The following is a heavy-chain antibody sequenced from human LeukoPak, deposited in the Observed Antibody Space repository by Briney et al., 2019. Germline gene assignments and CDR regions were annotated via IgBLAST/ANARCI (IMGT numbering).Heavy chain of an antibody. CDR1: GYTFTSYG. Sequence: SVKVSCKASGYTFTSYGISWVRQAPGQGLEWMGGIIPMFGTPNYAQKFQGTVTITADESTSTAYLELSSLRSEDTTIYYCARDQRQRGYNYGYFYWGQGTLVTVSS. CDR3: ARDQRQRGYNYGYFY. CDR2: IIPMFGTP. V-gene: IGHV1-69*13. J-gene: IGHJ4*02. D-gene: IGHD5-18*01.